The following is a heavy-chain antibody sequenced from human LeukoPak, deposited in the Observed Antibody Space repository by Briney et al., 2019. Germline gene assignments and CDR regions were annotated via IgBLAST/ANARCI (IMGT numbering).Heavy chain of an antibody. V-gene: IGHV1-8*01. CDR2: MNPNSGNT. CDR3: ARSAGRRGWFDP. Sequence: ASVKVSCKASGYTFTSYDINWVRQATGQGLEWMGWMNPNSGNTGYAQKCQGRVTMTRNTSISTAYMELSSLRSEDTAVYYCARSAGRRGWFDPWGQGTLVTVSS. D-gene: IGHD5-24*01. J-gene: IGHJ5*02. CDR1: GYTFTSYD.